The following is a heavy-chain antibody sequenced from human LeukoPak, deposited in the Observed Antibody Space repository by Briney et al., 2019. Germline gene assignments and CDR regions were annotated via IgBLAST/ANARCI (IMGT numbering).Heavy chain of an antibody. Sequence: GGSLRLSCSVSGFTFSTYVMHWVRQAPGKGLEYVSAISSNGDNTYYADSVKGRFTISRDNSKNTLYLQMNSLRADDTAVYYCVRGTGYWGQGTLVTVSS. CDR2: ISSNGDNT. CDR3: VRGTGY. V-gene: IGHV3-64D*06. CDR1: GFTFSTYV. J-gene: IGHJ4*02.